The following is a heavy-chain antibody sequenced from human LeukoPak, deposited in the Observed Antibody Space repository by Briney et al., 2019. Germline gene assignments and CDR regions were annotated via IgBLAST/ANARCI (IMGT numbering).Heavy chain of an antibody. V-gene: IGHV3-7*01. J-gene: IGHJ4*02. CDR1: GFNFNYYW. Sequence: GGSLRLSCAASGFNFNYYWMGWARQAPGRGLEWVALTRDDGSDKYYVDSVKGRFTVSRDNAKNTLYLQMNNLRDEDTAVYYCVRDRGYYDSSGYYSFDNWGQGTLVTVSS. CDR2: TRDDGSDK. CDR3: VRDRGYYDSSGYYSFDN. D-gene: IGHD3-22*01.